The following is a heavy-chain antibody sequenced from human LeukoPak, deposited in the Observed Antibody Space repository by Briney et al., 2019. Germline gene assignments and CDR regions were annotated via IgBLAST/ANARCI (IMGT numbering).Heavy chain of an antibody. Sequence: GGSLRLSCAASGFTFSSYGMHWVGQAPGKGLEWVAVIWYDGSNKYYADSVKGRFTISRDNSKNTLYLQMNSLRAEDTAVYYCARDRGAAAIYYFDYWGQGTLVTVSS. V-gene: IGHV3-33*01. CDR2: IWYDGSNK. CDR1: GFTFSSYG. J-gene: IGHJ4*02. D-gene: IGHD6-13*01. CDR3: ARDRGAAAIYYFDY.